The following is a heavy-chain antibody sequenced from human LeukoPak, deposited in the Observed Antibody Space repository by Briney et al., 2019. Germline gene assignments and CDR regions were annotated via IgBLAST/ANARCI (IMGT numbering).Heavy chain of an antibody. CDR2: IYPGDSDT. J-gene: IGHJ4*02. Sequence: GESLKISCKGSGYSFTSYWIGWVRQMPGKGLEWMGIIYPGDSDTRYSPSFQGQVTISADKSISTAYLQWSSLTASDTAMYYCARHGSYTRPEEDFDYWGQGTLVTVSS. CDR1: GYSFTSYW. CDR3: ARHGSYTRPEEDFDY. V-gene: IGHV5-51*01. D-gene: IGHD2-2*02.